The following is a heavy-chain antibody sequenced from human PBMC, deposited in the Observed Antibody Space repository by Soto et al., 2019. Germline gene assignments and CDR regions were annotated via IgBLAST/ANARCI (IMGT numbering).Heavy chain of an antibody. V-gene: IGHV1-69*13. CDR3: ARGGTGKYYYYYYGMDV. CDR2: IIPIFGTA. J-gene: IGHJ6*02. CDR1: GGTFSSYA. D-gene: IGHD1-1*01. Sequence: SVKVSCKASGGTFSSYAISWVRQAPGQGLEWMGGIIPIFGTANYAQKFQGRVTITADESTSTAYMELSSLRSEDTAVYYCARGGTGKYYYYYYGMDVWGQGATVTVYS.